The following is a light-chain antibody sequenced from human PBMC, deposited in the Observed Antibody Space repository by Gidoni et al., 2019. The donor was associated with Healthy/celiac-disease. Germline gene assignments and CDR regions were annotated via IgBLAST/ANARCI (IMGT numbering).Light chain of an antibody. Sequence: QSVLTQPPSASGTPGQRVTISPSGSSSNIGSNYVYWYQQLPGTAPKLLIYRNNQRPSGVPDRFSGSKSGTSASLAISGLRSEDEADYYCAAWDDSLSGPVFGGGTQLTVL. CDR3: AAWDDSLSGPV. CDR2: RNN. J-gene: IGLJ7*01. V-gene: IGLV1-47*01. CDR1: SSNIGSNY.